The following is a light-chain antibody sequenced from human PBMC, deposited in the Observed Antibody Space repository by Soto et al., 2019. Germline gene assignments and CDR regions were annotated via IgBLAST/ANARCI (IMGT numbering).Light chain of an antibody. Sequence: QSALTQPASVSGSPGQSITISCTGTSSDVGGYNYVSWYQQHPGKAPKLMIYDVSNRPSGVSNRFSGSKSGNTASLTISGLQVEDEADYYCSSYTSSSTVLFGGGTKLTVL. CDR3: SSYTSSSTVL. V-gene: IGLV2-14*01. CDR2: DVS. CDR1: SSDVGGYNY. J-gene: IGLJ2*01.